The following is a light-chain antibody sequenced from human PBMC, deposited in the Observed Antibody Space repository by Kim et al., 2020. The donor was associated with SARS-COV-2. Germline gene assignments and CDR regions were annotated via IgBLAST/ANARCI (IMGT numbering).Light chain of an antibody. Sequence: VTISCTGSSSNIGAGYDVHWYQQLPGTAPKLLIYGNSNRPSGVPDRFSGSKSGTSASLAITGLQAEDEADYYCQSYDSSLSGSGVFGTGTKVTVL. J-gene: IGLJ1*01. CDR1: SSNIGAGYD. CDR3: QSYDSSLSGSGV. V-gene: IGLV1-40*01. CDR2: GNS.